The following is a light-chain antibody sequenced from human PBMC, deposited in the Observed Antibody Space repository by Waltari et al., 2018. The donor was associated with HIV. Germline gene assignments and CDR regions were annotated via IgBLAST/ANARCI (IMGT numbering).Light chain of an antibody. J-gene: IGLJ3*02. Sequence: QSVLTQPPSASGTPGRRVTISCSGSSSNIGSNTVNWYQQLPATAPKLLIYSNKQRPPGFPDRVSGSKSGTAASLAISGLQSEDEADYYCATWDDSLSWVFGGGTKLTVL. CDR2: SNK. CDR1: SSNIGSNT. V-gene: IGLV1-44*01. CDR3: ATWDDSLSWV.